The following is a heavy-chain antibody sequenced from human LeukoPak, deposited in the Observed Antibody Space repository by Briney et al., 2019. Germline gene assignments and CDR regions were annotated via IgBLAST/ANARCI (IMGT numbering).Heavy chain of an antibody. CDR2: MSYDGKNQ. CDR3: ARVRKLELRY. J-gene: IGHJ4*02. V-gene: IGHV3-30*04. Sequence: GGSLRLSCAASGFTFSNYVMHWVRQAPGKGLQWVAVMSYDGKNQYYADSVKGRFTISRDNAKNSLYLQMNSLRAEDTAVYYCARVRKLELRYWGQGTLVTVSS. CDR1: GFTFSNYV. D-gene: IGHD1-7*01.